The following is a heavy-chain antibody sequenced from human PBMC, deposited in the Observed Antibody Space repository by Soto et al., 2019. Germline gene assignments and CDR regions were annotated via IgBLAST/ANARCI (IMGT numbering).Heavy chain of an antibody. V-gene: IGHV4-59*01. CDR3: ARGTMDV. Sequence: WETLSLTCTVSGCSISSYYWSWIRQPPGKGLEWMGYIYYSGSTNYNHNLKSRVTISVDTSKNQFTLKLSSVTAADTAVYYCARGTMDVWGQGTTVTVSS. CDR1: GCSISSYY. J-gene: IGHJ6*02. CDR2: IYYSGST.